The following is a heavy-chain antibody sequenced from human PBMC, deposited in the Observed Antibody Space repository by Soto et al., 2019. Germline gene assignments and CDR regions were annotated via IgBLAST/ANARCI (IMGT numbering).Heavy chain of an antibody. CDR1: GGSFSGYY. V-gene: IGHV4-34*01. CDR3: ASNHRRRQPPNRGYSYGFLDYYYYGMDV. CDR2: INHSGST. J-gene: IGHJ6*02. Sequence: QVQLQQWGAGLLKPSETLSLTCAVYGGSFSGYYWSWIRQPPGKGLEWIGEINHSGSTNYNPSLKSRVTISVDTSKNQFSLKLSSVTAADTAVYYCASNHRRRQPPNRGYSYGFLDYYYYGMDVWGQGTTVTVSS. D-gene: IGHD5-18*01.